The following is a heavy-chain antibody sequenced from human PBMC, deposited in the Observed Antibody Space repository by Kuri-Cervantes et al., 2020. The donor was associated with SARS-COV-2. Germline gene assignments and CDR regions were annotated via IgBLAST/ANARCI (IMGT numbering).Heavy chain of an antibody. CDR2: IVVGSGNT. D-gene: IGHD3-3*01. CDR1: GFTFTTSA. Sequence: SVKVSCKISGFTFTTSAVQWVRQARGQRLEWIGWIVVGSGNTDYAQKFQERVTITRDMSTSTAYMELSSLRSEDTAVYYCARGVRYDFWSGYYSEYYYYYGMDVWGQGTTVTVSS. J-gene: IGHJ6*02. V-gene: IGHV1-58*01. CDR3: ARGVRYDFWSGYYSEYYYYYGMDV.